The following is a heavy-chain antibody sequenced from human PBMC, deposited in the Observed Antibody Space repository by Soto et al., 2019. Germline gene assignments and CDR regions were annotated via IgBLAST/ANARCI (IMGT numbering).Heavy chain of an antibody. CDR3: ARLHCDWYYFYY. Sequence: QVQLQESGPGLVKPSQTLSLTCTVPGGSISSGGYYWSWIRQHPGKGLEWIGYIHYSGSTYYNPSLKSRVTISVDTSKNQISLKLSSVTAADTAVYYCARLHCDWYYFYYWGQGTLVTVSS. J-gene: IGHJ4*02. V-gene: IGHV4-31*03. CDR1: GGSISSGGYY. D-gene: IGHD3-9*01. CDR2: IHYSGST.